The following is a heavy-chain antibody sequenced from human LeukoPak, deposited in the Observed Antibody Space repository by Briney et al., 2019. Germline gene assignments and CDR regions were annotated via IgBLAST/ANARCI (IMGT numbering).Heavy chain of an antibody. Sequence: GGSLRLSCAASGFTFKNYVVNWVRQAPGKGLEWVSAISGRGGSTHYADSVKGRFTNSRINSKNTLCKQMNILRAEDTSIYVCAKKAGQTASDFYYCGQGALVAVSS. V-gene: IGHV3-23*01. CDR2: ISGRGGST. J-gene: IGHJ4*02. CDR3: AKKAGQTASDFYY. D-gene: IGHD2-21*02. CDR1: GFTFKNYV.